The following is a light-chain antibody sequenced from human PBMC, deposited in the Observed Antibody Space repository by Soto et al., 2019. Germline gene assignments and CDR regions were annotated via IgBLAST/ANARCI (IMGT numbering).Light chain of an antibody. CDR1: QSVCINS. CDR3: QQYGDAPFT. V-gene: IGKV3-20*01. Sequence: EVVLTQSPGTLSLSPGESATLSCRASQSVCINSLAWYQHQRGRAPRLLIYGASTRATAVPARFTGSGSGTDIALTISSLEPEDAAEYYWQQYGDAPFTCGPGTNLDIK. J-gene: IGKJ2*01. CDR2: GAS.